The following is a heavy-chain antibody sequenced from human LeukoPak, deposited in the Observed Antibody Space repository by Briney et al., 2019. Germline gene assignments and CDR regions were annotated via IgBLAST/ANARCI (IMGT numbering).Heavy chain of an antibody. CDR1: GFTFSSYA. J-gene: IGHJ6*02. V-gene: IGHV3-53*01. CDR3: ARVLHYYYYGMDV. D-gene: IGHD1-26*01. CDR2: IYSGGST. Sequence: GGSLRLSCAASGFTFSSYAMSWVRQAPGKGLEWVSVIYSGGSTYYADSVKGRFTISRDNSKNTLYLQMNSLRAEDTAVYYCARVLHYYYYGMDVWGQGTTVTVSS.